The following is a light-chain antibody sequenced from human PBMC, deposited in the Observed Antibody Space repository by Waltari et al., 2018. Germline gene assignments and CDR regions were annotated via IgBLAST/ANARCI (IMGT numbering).Light chain of an antibody. CDR2: GAS. J-gene: IGKJ4*01. Sequence: IVLTQPPDTLSLSPGERATLSCRASQAIVHNFLFWYQQKPRQATRLLIHGASRRATGVPDRFSGSGSGTDFALTISRLEVEDFAVYYCEQYDGSVLTFGGGTKLEIK. CDR1: QAIVHNF. V-gene: IGKV3-20*01. CDR3: EQYDGSVLT.